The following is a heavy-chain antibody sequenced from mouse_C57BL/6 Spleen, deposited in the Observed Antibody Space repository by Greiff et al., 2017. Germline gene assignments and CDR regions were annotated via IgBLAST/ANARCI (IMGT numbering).Heavy chain of an antibody. Sequence: VKLLESGAELVKPGASVKISCKASGYAFSSYWMNWVKQRPGKGLEWIGQIYPGDGDTNYNGKFKGKATLTADKSSSTAYMQLSSLTSEDSAVYFCARGYARYYAMDYWGQGTSVTVSS. V-gene: IGHV1-80*01. CDR2: IYPGDGDT. J-gene: IGHJ4*01. D-gene: IGHD2-2*01. CDR1: GYAFSSYW. CDR3: ARGYARYYAMDY.